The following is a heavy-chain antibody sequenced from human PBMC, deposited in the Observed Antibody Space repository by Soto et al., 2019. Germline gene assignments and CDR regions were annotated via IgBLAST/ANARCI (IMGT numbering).Heavy chain of an antibody. J-gene: IGHJ4*02. V-gene: IGHV4-30-4*01. D-gene: IGHD2-8*01. CDR1: GGSISSGDYY. Sequence: SETLSLTCTVSGGSISSGDYYWSWIRQPPGKGLEWIGYIYYSGSTYYNPSLKSRVTVSKDTSKNQFSLKLSSVTAADTAIYYCGRVMIGTSRHTDSDYWGQETQVTVSS. CDR2: IYYSGST. CDR3: GRVMIGTSRHTDSDY.